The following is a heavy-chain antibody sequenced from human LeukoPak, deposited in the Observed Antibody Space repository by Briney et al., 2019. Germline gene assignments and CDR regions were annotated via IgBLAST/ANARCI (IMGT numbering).Heavy chain of an antibody. V-gene: IGHV4-59*01. CDR1: GGSISSYY. CDR3: ARGDEEWELLSGYFDY. J-gene: IGHJ4*02. Sequence: PSETLSLTCTVSGGSISSYYWSWIRQPPGKGLEWIGYIYYSGSTNYNPSLKSRVTISVDTSKNQFSLKLSSVPAADTAVYYCARGDEEWELLSGYFDYWGQGTLVTVSS. CDR2: IYYSGST. D-gene: IGHD1-26*01.